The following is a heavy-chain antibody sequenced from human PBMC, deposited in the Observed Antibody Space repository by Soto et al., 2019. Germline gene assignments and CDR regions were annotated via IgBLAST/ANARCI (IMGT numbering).Heavy chain of an antibody. CDR3: ARDIGPGYKYGYDY. Sequence: GGSLRLSCAASGFTFNTYSMNWVRQAPGKGLEWVSSISSSSSYTFYADSMKGRFTISRDNAKNSLYLQMNSLRAEDTAVYYCARDIGPGYKYGYDYWGQGALVTVSS. J-gene: IGHJ4*02. CDR2: ISSSSSYT. V-gene: IGHV3-21*01. D-gene: IGHD5-18*01. CDR1: GFTFNTYS.